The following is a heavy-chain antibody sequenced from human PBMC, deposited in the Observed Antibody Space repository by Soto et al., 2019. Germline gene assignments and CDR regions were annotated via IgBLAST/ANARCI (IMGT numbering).Heavy chain of an antibody. CDR2: INHSGST. V-gene: IGHV4-34*01. CDR1: GGSFSGYY. CDR3: ASDGAIDY. Sequence: QVQLQQWGAGLLKPSETLSLTCAVYGGSFSGYYWSWIRQPPGKGLEWIGEINHSGSTNYNPSLKRRVTISVDTSKNQFSLKLSSVTAADTAVYYCASDGAIDYWGQGTLVTVSS. J-gene: IGHJ4*02. D-gene: IGHD1-26*01.